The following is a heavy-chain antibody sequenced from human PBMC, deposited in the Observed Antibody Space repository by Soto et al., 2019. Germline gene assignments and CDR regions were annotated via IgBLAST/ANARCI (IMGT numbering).Heavy chain of an antibody. CDR2: TSHICATA. J-gene: IGHJ3*02. V-gene: IGHV1-69*13. Sequence: GAVGKVCCEAPGGTVSSDALSWVRQAPGQGXEWMGGTSHICATANNAQKFQGRVTITADESTSTASRELSSLRSDDTAVFYRGRGDYNSRVYYLFGGFHIWDQGTMVT. CDR1: GGTVSSDA. D-gene: IGHD3-22*01. CDR3: GRGDYNSRVYYLFGGFHI.